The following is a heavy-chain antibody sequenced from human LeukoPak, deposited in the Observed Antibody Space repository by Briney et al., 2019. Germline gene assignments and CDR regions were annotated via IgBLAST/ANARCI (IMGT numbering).Heavy chain of an antibody. D-gene: IGHD5-18*01. CDR2: ISSSGSTI. J-gene: IGHJ4*02. CDR3: ATSWIQSTLDY. CDR1: GFTFSDYY. V-gene: IGHV3-11*04. Sequence: GGSLRLSCAASGFTFSDYYMSWIRQAPGKGLEWVSYISSSGSTIYYADSVKGRFTISRDNAKNSLYLQMNSLRAEDTAVYYCATSWIQSTLDYWGQGTLVTVSS.